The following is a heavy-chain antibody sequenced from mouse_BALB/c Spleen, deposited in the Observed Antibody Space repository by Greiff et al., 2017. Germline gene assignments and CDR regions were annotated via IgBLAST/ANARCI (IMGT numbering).Heavy chain of an antibody. J-gene: IGHJ3*01. D-gene: IGHD1-1*01. CDR3: TRGYYYGSSGFFAY. CDR2: INPSNGGT. V-gene: IGHV1S81*02. CDR1: GYTFTSYY. Sequence: QVQLQQSGAELVKPGASVKLSCKASGYTFTSYYMYWVKQRPGQGLEWIGEINPSNGGTNFNEKFKSKATLTVDKSSSTAYMQLSSLTSEDSAVYYCTRGYYYGSSGFFAYWGQGTLVTVSA.